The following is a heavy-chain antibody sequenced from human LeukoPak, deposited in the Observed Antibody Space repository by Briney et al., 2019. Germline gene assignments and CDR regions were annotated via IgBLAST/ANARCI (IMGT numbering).Heavy chain of an antibody. CDR2: VAGAGDT. D-gene: IGHD3-10*01. Sequence: GGSLRLSCAASGFPFSSYDMHWVRQATGRGLEWVSGVAGAGDTYYADSVKGRFTISRENGKTSLYLQMNSLRAGATAVYYCARGGIRGVTWNWLDPWGQGTLVTVSS. CDR3: ARGGIRGVTWNWLDP. V-gene: IGHV3-13*01. J-gene: IGHJ5*02. CDR1: GFPFSSYD.